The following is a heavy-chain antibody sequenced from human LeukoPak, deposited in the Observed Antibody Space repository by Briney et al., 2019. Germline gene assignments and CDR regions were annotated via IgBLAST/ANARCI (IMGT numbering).Heavy chain of an antibody. CDR2: IIPIFGTA. J-gene: IGHJ4*02. D-gene: IGHD5-12*01. CDR1: GYTFTSYD. CDR3: ARDRAVATIGGVDY. Sequence: ASVKVSFKASGYTFTSYDVNWVRQATGQGLEWMGGIIPIFGTANYAQKFQGRVTITADESTSTAYMELSSLRSDDTAVYYCARDRAVATIGGVDYWGQGTLVTVSS. V-gene: IGHV1-69*13.